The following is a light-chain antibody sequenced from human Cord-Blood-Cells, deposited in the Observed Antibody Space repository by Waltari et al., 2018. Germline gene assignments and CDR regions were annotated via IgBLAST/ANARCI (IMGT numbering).Light chain of an antibody. Sequence: EIVLTQSPATLSLSPGARATLFCRASQSVSNYLAWYQQKPGQAPSLLIYDASNTATGIPARFSGSGSGTDVTRTIIILEPEDGAGYYCQQRSNWPLTFGGGTKVEIK. J-gene: IGKJ4*01. V-gene: IGKV3-11*01. CDR1: QSVSNY. CDR3: QQRSNWPLT. CDR2: DAS.